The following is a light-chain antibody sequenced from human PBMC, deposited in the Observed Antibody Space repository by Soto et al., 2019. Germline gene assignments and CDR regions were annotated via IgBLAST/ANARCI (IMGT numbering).Light chain of an antibody. V-gene: IGKV1-27*01. J-gene: IGKJ1*01. CDR3: QKYSSAPWT. Sequence: DIQMTQSPSSLSASAGERVTITCRASQGISNYLAWYQQKPGKVPKLLLYAASTLQSGVPSRFSGSGSGTDFTLTISSLQPEDVATYYCQKYSSAPWTFGQGNKVEIK. CDR1: QGISNY. CDR2: AAS.